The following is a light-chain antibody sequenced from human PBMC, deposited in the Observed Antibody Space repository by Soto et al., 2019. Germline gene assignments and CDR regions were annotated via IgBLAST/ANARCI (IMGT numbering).Light chain of an antibody. J-gene: IGKJ4*01. V-gene: IGKV3-20*01. CDR2: DAA. CDR3: QQYGTSPPLT. Sequence: EIVLTQSPGTLSLSPGAGATLSCRASQSIDTNYLAWYQQKPGQAPRLLIFDAASRATGIPDRFSGSGSATDFTLTLSRLEPEDFAVYYCQQYGTSPPLTFGGGTTVEIK. CDR1: QSIDTNY.